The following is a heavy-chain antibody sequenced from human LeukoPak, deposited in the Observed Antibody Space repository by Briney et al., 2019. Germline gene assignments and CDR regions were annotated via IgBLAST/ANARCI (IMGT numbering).Heavy chain of an antibody. CDR1: GFTFSSYG. J-gene: IGHJ6*04. D-gene: IGHD1/OR15-1a*01. CDR3: AGGTDYYYYGMDV. CDR2: IWYDGSNK. Sequence: GGSLRLSCAASGFTFSSYGMHWVRQAPGKGLEWVAVIWYDGSNKYYADSVKGRFTISRDNSKNTLYLQMNSLRAEDTAVYYCAGGTDYYYYGMDVWGKGTTVTVSS. V-gene: IGHV3-33*01.